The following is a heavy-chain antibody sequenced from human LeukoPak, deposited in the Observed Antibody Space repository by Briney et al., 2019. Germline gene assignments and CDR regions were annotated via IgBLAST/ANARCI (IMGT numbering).Heavy chain of an antibody. CDR1: GASLSSHY. D-gene: IGHD4-17*01. Sequence: NTSETLSLTCTVSGASLSSHYWYWIRQSPGKGLEWIGYIYHSGTTKYNPSLKSRVTISADTSKSQFSLTVSSVAAADTAVYYCAAEYEYGDHDYWGQGTLVTVSS. V-gene: IGHV4-59*11. CDR2: IYHSGTT. CDR3: AAEYEYGDHDY. J-gene: IGHJ4*02.